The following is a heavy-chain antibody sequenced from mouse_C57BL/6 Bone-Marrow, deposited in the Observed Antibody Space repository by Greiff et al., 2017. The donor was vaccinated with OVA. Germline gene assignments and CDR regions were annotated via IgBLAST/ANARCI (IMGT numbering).Heavy chain of an antibody. CDR3: ASHYGSSLYAMDY. Sequence: DVMLVESGGDLVKPGGSLKLSCAASGFTFSSYGMSWVRQPPDKRLEWVATISSGGSYTYYPDSVKGRFTISRDNAKNTLYLQMSSLKSEDTAMYYCASHYGSSLYAMDYWGQGTSVTVSS. CDR1: GFTFSSYG. V-gene: IGHV5-6*02. J-gene: IGHJ4*01. D-gene: IGHD1-1*01. CDR2: ISSGGSYT.